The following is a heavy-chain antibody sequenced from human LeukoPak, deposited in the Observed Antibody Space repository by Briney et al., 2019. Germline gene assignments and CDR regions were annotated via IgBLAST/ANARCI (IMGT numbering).Heavy chain of an antibody. Sequence: GGSLRLSCAASGFTFSSYEMNWVRQAPGKGLEWVSYISSSGSNIYYADSVKGRFTISRDNAKNSLYLQMNSLRAEDTAVYYCAREPLLWFGDATGYFDYWGQGTLVTVSS. CDR3: AREPLLWFGDATGYFDY. CDR1: GFTFSSYE. D-gene: IGHD3-10*01. V-gene: IGHV3-48*03. J-gene: IGHJ4*02. CDR2: ISSSGSNI.